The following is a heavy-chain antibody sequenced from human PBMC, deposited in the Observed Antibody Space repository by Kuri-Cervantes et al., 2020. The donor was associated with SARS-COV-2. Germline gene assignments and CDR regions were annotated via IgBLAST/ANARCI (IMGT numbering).Heavy chain of an antibody. CDR2: INPDGSYT. J-gene: IGHJ4*02. D-gene: IGHD1-1*01. CDR3: VRDGDHWNFDY. Sequence: GESLKISCAASGCTFSGHWIHWVRQAPGKGLVWVSRINPDGSYTNNAASVKGRFTLSRDNAKNMLFLQMNSLRAEDTAVYYCVRDGDHWNFDYWGQGTLVTVSS. CDR1: GCTFSGHW. V-gene: IGHV3-74*01.